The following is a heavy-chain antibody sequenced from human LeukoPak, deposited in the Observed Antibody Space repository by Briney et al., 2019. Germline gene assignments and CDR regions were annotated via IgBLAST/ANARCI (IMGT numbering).Heavy chain of an antibody. CDR1: GFTFTTYW. Sequence: GGSLRLSCAASGFTFTTYWMNRVRQAPGKGLEWVALINPDGSQTIYVDSVKGRFTISRDNAENSLYLQMNTLRAEDTAVYYCARDLGYGALDPWGQGTLVTVSS. J-gene: IGHJ5*02. D-gene: IGHD4-17*01. V-gene: IGHV3-7*01. CDR3: ARDLGYGALDP. CDR2: INPDGSQT.